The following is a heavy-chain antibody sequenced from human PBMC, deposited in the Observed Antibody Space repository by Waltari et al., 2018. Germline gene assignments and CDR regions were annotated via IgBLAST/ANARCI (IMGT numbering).Heavy chain of an antibody. J-gene: IGHJ5*02. CDR3: ARFLAYCGGDCYYWFDP. CDR1: GGTFSSYA. Sequence: QVQLVQSGAEVKKPGSSVKVSCKASGGTFSSYAISWVRQAPGQGLEWMGGIIPIFGKENYAQKFQVRVTISTDESTSTAYMELSSLRSEDTAVYYCARFLAYCGGDCYYWFDPWGQGTLVTVSS. CDR2: IIPIFGKE. D-gene: IGHD2-21*01. V-gene: IGHV1-69*05.